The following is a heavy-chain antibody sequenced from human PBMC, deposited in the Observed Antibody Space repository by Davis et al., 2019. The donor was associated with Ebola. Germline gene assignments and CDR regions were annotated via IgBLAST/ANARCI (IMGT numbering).Heavy chain of an antibody. V-gene: IGHV4-59*01. CDR1: GDSISSYY. J-gene: IGHJ4*02. CDR3: ARNLGIATTD. D-gene: IGHD6-13*01. Sequence: MPSETLSLTCTVPGDSISSYYWSWIRQPPGKGLEWIGYIYYNGRTNYNPSLKSRVTISVDTSKNQVSLKLSSVTAADTAVYYCARNLGIATTDWGQGTQVTVSS. CDR2: IYYNGRT.